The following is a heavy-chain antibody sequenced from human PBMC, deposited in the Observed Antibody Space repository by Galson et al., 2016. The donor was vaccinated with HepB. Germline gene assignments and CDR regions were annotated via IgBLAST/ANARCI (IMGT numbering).Heavy chain of an antibody. D-gene: IGHD3-10*01. CDR3: ARHGGSGSYGYYYGLDA. CDR2: IYPGDSDT. V-gene: IGHV5-51*01. CDR1: GYSFATRW. J-gene: IGHJ6*02. Sequence: QSGAEVKKPGESLKISCKGSGYSFATRWIAWVRQMPGKGLEWMGIIYPGDSDTTYSPSFEGRVTISADKSINTAYLQWSSVKMSDSAMYYCARHGGSGSYGYYYGLDAWGQGTTVTVSS.